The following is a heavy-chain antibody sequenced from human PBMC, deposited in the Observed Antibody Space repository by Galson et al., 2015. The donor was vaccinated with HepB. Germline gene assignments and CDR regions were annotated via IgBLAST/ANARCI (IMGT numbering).Heavy chain of an antibody. Sequence: SETLSLTCVVSGGSIRTEDWWSWVRQSPGKRLEWIGQIYHSGDVNYNPSLKSRVIMSVDTSKNQFSLRLNSVSAADTAIYYCARDWIRDGASYYFDYWGQGTLVTASS. V-gene: IGHV4/OR15-8*02. J-gene: IGHJ4*02. CDR3: ARDWIRDGASYYFDY. CDR2: IYHSGDV. CDR1: GGSIRTEDW. D-gene: IGHD5-24*01.